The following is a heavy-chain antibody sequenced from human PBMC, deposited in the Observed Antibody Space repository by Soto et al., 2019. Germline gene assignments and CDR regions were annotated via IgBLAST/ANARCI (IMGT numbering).Heavy chain of an antibody. Sequence: LKISCTGSGYSFTSYWIGWVRQMPGKGLEWMGIIYPGDSDTRYSPSFQGQVTISADKSISTAYLQWSSLKASDTAMYYCARQPGGNRYGMDVWGQGTTVTVSS. V-gene: IGHV5-51*01. CDR1: GYSFTSYW. J-gene: IGHJ6*02. CDR3: ARQPGGNRYGMDV. D-gene: IGHD3-16*01. CDR2: IYPGDSDT.